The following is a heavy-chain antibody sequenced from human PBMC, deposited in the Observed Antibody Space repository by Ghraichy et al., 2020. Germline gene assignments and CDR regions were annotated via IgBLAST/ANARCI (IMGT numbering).Heavy chain of an antibody. J-gene: IGHJ6*02. Sequence: SQTLSLTCAISGDSVSSNSAAWNWIRQSPSRGLEWLGRTYYRSKWYNDYAVSVKSRITINPDTSKNQFSLQLNSVTPEDTAVYYCARVTLVEIDYYYGMDVWGQGTTVTVSS. CDR2: TYYRSKWYN. D-gene: IGHD5-24*01. CDR3: ARVTLVEIDYYYGMDV. V-gene: IGHV6-1*01. CDR1: GDSVSSNSAA.